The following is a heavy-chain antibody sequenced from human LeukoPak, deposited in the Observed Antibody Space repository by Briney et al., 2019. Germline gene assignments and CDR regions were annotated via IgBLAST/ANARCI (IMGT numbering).Heavy chain of an antibody. CDR3: ARREGTVPYHFDS. J-gene: IGHJ4*02. D-gene: IGHD4-17*01. CDR2: VYPGDSDT. Sequence: GESLKISCKGSGYSFTSYWIAWVRQMPGKGLELMGIVYPGDSDTRYSPSFHGQVTISADKSISTAYLQWSPLRASDSAVYYCARREGTVPYHFDSWGQGTLVTVSS. V-gene: IGHV5-51*01. CDR1: GYSFTSYW.